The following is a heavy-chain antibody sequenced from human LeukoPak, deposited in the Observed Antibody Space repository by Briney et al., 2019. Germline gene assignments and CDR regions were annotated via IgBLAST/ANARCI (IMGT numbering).Heavy chain of an antibody. Sequence: GGSLRLSCAASGFTFSSYEMNWVRQAPGKGLEWGSYITSSGNTIYYADSVKGRFTISRDNAKNSLYLQMNRLRAEDTAVYYCARDSSGSSDWYGDYFDYWGQGTLVTVSS. D-gene: IGHD6-19*01. CDR2: ITSSGNTI. CDR3: ARDSSGSSDWYGDYFDY. CDR1: GFTFSSYE. J-gene: IGHJ4*02. V-gene: IGHV3-48*03.